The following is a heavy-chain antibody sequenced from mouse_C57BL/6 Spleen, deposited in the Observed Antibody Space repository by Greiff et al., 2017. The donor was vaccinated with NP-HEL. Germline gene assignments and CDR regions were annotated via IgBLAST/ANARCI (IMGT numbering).Heavy chain of an antibody. D-gene: IGHD2-3*01. CDR3: ARFYDGYYRYYAMDY. J-gene: IGHJ4*01. CDR2: IYPGGGYT. CDR1: GYTFTNYW. V-gene: IGHV1-63*01. Sequence: VQLQQSGAELVRPGTSVKMSCKASGYTFTNYWIGWAKQRPGHGLEWIGDIYPGGGYTNYNEKFKSKATLTVDTSSSTAYMQLSSLTSEDSAVYYCARFYDGYYRYYAMDYWGQGTSVTVSS.